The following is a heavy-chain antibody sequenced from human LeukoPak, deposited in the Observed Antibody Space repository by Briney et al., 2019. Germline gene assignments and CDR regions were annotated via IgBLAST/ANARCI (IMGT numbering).Heavy chain of an antibody. CDR3: ARRSSGPRYYYYYMDV. CDR2: IYYSGST. Sequence: SETLSLTCTVSGGSISSYYWSWIRQPPGKGLEWIGYIYYSGSTNYNPSLKSRVTISVDTSKNQFSLKLSSVTAADTAVYYCARRSSGPRYYYYYMDVWGKGTTVTVSS. V-gene: IGHV4-59*12. J-gene: IGHJ6*03. D-gene: IGHD3-22*01. CDR1: GGSISSYY.